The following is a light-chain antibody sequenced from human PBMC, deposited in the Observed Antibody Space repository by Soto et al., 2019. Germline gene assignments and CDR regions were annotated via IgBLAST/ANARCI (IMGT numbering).Light chain of an antibody. Sequence: QPALTQPASVSGSPGQSITISCTGVSNDAGGYYLVSWYQQHPGQAPKLIIYEDTKRPSGVSSRFSGSTSANTPSLTISGLQAADEADYYCCSYAGHSTYVFAGGTKVTVL. CDR1: SNDAGGYYL. V-gene: IGLV2-23*01. J-gene: IGLJ1*01. CDR3: CSYAGHSTYV. CDR2: EDT.